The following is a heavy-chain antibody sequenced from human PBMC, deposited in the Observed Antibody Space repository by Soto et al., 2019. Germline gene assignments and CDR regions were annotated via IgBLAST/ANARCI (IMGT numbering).Heavy chain of an antibody. CDR2: MSGSGGST. J-gene: IGHJ5*02. D-gene: IGHD2-15*01. Sequence: EVQLLESGGGLVQPGGSLRLSCAASGFTFSSYAMSWFRQAPGKGLEWVSAMSGSGGSTYYADSVKGRLTISRDNSKNTLYLQMNSLRAEDTAVYYCALIVVGGSDPWGQGTLVTVSS. CDR1: GFTFSSYA. V-gene: IGHV3-23*01. CDR3: ALIVVGGSDP.